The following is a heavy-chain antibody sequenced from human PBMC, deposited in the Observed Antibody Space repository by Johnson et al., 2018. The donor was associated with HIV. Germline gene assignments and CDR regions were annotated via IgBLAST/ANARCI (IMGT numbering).Heavy chain of an antibody. CDR1: GFTFTNAW. CDR3: AIGPPFLNARNVFDM. D-gene: IGHD3/OR15-3a*01. V-gene: IGHV3-15*01. J-gene: IGHJ3*02. CDR2: IKSKTDGGTT. Sequence: VKLVESGGGLVKPGGSLRLSCAASGFTFTNAWMTWVRQAPGKGLEWVGRIKSKTDGGTTDYAAPVKGRFTISRDDSKNTLYLQMNSLIAEDTALYYCAIGPPFLNARNVFDMWGQGTKVTVTS.